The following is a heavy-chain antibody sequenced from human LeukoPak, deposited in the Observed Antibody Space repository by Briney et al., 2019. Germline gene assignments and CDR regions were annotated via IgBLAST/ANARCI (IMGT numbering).Heavy chain of an antibody. Sequence: SETLSLTCTVSGGSISSSSYYWGWIRQPPGKGLEWIGYIYYSGSTNYNPSLKSRVTISVDTSKNQFSLKLSSVTAADTAVYYCARDGNRDGDIDVWGKGTTVTVSS. CDR2: IYYSGST. D-gene: IGHD1-1*01. J-gene: IGHJ6*03. V-gene: IGHV4-61*01. CDR3: ARDGNRDGDIDV. CDR1: GGSISSSSYY.